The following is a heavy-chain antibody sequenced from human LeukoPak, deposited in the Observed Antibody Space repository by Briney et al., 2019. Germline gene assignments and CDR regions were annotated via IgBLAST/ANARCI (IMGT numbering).Heavy chain of an antibody. Sequence: PGGSLRLSCATSGFTFNRYVMTWVRQAPGKGLEWVSGISGSGGSKYYADSVQGRFTISRDNAKNSLYLQMNSLRAEDTAVYYCAELGITMIGGVWGKGTTVTISS. CDR2: ISGSGGSK. J-gene: IGHJ6*04. CDR3: AELGITMIGGV. D-gene: IGHD3-10*02. CDR1: GFTFNRYV. V-gene: IGHV3-23*01.